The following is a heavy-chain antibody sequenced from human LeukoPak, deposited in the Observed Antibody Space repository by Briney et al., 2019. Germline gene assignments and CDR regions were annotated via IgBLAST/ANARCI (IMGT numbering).Heavy chain of an antibody. CDR1: GGSISSDY. CDR2: IFTSGST. V-gene: IGHV4-4*07. J-gene: IGHJ5*02. Sequence: SETLSLTCTVSGGSISSDYWSWIRQPAGKGLEWIGRIFTSGSTSYNPSLKSRVTMSLDTSKNQFSLKLSSVTAADTAAYFCSRGGANDLWGQGALVTVSS. CDR3: SRGGANDL. D-gene: IGHD4/OR15-4a*01.